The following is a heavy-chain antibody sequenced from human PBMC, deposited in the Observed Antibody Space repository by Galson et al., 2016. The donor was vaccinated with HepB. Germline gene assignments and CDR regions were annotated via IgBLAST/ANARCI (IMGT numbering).Heavy chain of an antibody. CDR2: IYYSGTT. V-gene: IGHV4-59*01. D-gene: IGHD1-26*01. J-gene: IGHJ6*02. Sequence: SETLSLTCTVSGGSISSSYWNWIRQPPGKGLEWIGYIYYSGTTNYNPSLKSRVTISVDTSKTQFSLKLSSVTAADTAVYYCARERGGSYSYYYGMDVWGQGTTVTVSS. CDR3: ARERGGSYSYYYGMDV. CDR1: GGSISSSY.